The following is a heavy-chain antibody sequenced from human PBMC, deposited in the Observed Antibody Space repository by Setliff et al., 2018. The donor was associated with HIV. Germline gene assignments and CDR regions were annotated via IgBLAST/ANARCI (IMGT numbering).Heavy chain of an antibody. V-gene: IGHV4-39*01. J-gene: IGHJ5*02. CDR2: IYHSGST. CDR3: ARHISSYYYGADTYGGFDP. D-gene: IGHD3-10*01. Sequence: SETLSLTCTISGGSFSSSSYSWGWIRQPPGKGLEWIGTIYHSGSTYHNPSLKSRVTISLDTSKNPFSLKLSSVTAVDTAVYYCARHISSYYYGADTYGGFDPWGQGTLVTVS. CDR1: GGSFSSSSYS.